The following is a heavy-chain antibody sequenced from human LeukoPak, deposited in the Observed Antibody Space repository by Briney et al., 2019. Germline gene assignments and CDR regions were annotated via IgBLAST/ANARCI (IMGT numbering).Heavy chain of an antibody. CDR3: AKFLPTHIVVANYYFDY. CDR1: GFIFNNYW. J-gene: IGHJ4*02. Sequence: GGSLRLSCVGSGFIFNNYWMAWIRQTPGKGLEWVSYISSSSSTIYYADSVKGRFTISRDNAKNSLYLQMNSLRAEDTAVYYCAKFLPTHIVVANYYFDYWGQGTLVTVSS. V-gene: IGHV3-48*01. D-gene: IGHD2-21*01. CDR2: ISSSSSTI.